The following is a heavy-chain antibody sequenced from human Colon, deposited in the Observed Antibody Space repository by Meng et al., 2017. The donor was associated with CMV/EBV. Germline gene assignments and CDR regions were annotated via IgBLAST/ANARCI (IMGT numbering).Heavy chain of an antibody. CDR1: GYSFTGYY. D-gene: IGHD3-16*01. Sequence: VKVVRVGAGGRMPGASVKVSCKASGYSFTGYYIHWVRQAPGQGLEWMGWMDPTTGRTDYAQKFQGTVTMTRDTSISTAYLELSRLTSDDTAVYYCASHSSYVWGSHHWGQGTLVTVSS. V-gene: IGHV1-2*02. J-gene: IGHJ1*01. CDR2: MDPTTGRT. CDR3: ASHSSYVWGSHH.